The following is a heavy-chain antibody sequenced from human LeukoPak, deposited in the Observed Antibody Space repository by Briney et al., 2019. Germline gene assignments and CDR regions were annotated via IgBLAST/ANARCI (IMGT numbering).Heavy chain of an antibody. D-gene: IGHD4/OR15-4a*01. CDR1: GFTFSGSA. Sequence: GGSLRLSCAASGFTFSGSAMSWVRQAPGKGLEWVANIKQDGSEKYYVDSVKGRFTISRDNAKNPLYLQMNSLRAEDTAVYYCARAANYARDYWGQGTLVTVSS. J-gene: IGHJ4*02. CDR2: IKQDGSEK. V-gene: IGHV3-7*03. CDR3: ARAANYARDY.